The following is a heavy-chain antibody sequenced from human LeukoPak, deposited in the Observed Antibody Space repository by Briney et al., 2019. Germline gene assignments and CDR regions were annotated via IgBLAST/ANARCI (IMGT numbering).Heavy chain of an antibody. Sequence: TGGSLRLSCAASGFTFSSYAMSWVRQAPGKGLERVSAISGSGGSTYYADSVKGRFTISRDNSKNTLYLQMNSLRAEDTAVYYCAKDLIVVVRLLDYWGQGTLVTVSS. J-gene: IGHJ4*02. CDR2: ISGSGGST. D-gene: IGHD3-22*01. CDR1: GFTFSSYA. CDR3: AKDLIVVVRLLDY. V-gene: IGHV3-23*01.